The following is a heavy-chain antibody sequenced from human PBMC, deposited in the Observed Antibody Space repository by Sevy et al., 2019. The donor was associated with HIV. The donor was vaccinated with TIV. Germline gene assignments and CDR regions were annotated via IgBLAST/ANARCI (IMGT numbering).Heavy chain of an antibody. Sequence: GGSLRLSCAASGFSLSTYWMSWVRQAPGKGLEWVANIKQDGSVKYYVDSVKGRFTISRDKARNFLYLQMNSLRAEDTALYYCVRAIAADGSFWGQGTLVTVSS. J-gene: IGHJ1*01. CDR2: IKQDGSVK. D-gene: IGHD6-13*01. CDR1: GFSLSTYW. V-gene: IGHV3-7*01. CDR3: VRAIAADGSF.